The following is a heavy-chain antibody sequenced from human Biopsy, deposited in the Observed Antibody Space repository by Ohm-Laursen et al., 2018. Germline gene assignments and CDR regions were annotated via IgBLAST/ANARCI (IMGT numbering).Heavy chain of an antibody. D-gene: IGHD3-16*02. CDR1: GYTFTDYF. V-gene: IGHV1-2*02. J-gene: IGHJ3*01. CDR2: ISPSSGGT. CDR3: ARDIMNPIGGLVGRSDVFDV. Sequence: SVKVSCKASGYTFTDYFLHWVRQAPGQGPEWMGWISPSSGGTNYAQKFQGRVTMIRDTSATTGYMELSSLRSDDTAVYYCARDIMNPIGGLVGRSDVFDVWGQGTMVTVSS.